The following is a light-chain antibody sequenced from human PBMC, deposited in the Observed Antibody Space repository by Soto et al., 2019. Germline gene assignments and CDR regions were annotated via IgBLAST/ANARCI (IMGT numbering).Light chain of an antibody. CDR3: NSYTSSAPLYV. CDR1: SSDVGTYNY. J-gene: IGLJ1*01. Sequence: QSALTQPASVSGSPGQSITISCTGTSSDVGTYNYVSWYQVHPGKAPKLVIYDVSNRPSGVSNRFSGSKSGNTASLTISGLQAEAEADYYCNSYTSSAPLYVFGTGTKLTVL. V-gene: IGLV2-14*01. CDR2: DVS.